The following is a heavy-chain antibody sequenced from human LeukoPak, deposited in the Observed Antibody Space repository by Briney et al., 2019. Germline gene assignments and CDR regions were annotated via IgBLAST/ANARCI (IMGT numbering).Heavy chain of an antibody. J-gene: IGHJ4*02. V-gene: IGHV3-11*04. Sequence: GGSLRLSCAGSGFTFSDYYMSWIRQAPGKGLEWVSYISSSGRTIYYADSVKGRFTISRDNAKNSLYLQMNSLRDEDTAVYYCARADCSSSSCYELDYWGQGTLVTVSS. CDR3: ARADCSSSSCYELDY. D-gene: IGHD2-2*01. CDR2: ISSSGRTI. CDR1: GFTFSDYY.